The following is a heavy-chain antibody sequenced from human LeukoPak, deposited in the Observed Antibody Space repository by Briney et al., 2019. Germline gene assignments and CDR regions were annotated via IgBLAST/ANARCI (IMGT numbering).Heavy chain of an antibody. Sequence: GASVKVSCKASGYTFTGYYMHWVRQAPGQGLEWMGRINPNSGGTNYAQKFQGRVTMTRDTSISTAYMELSRLRSDDTAVYYCAREYGYSSGWYFYWGQGTLVPVSS. CDR1: GYTFTGYY. V-gene: IGHV1-2*06. J-gene: IGHJ4*02. CDR2: INPNSGGT. CDR3: AREYGYSSGWYFY. D-gene: IGHD6-19*01.